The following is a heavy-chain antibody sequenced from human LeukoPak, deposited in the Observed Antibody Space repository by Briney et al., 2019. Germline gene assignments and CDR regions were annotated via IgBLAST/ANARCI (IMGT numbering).Heavy chain of an antibody. CDR1: GFTVSSNY. CDR2: IYSGGST. V-gene: IGHV3-66*02. Sequence: GGSLRLSCAASGFTVSSNYMSWVRQAPGKGLGWVSVIYSGGSTYYADSVKGRFTISRDNSKNTLYLQMNSLRAEDTAVYYCARIAAAGTAFDYWGQGTLVTVSS. J-gene: IGHJ4*02. CDR3: ARIAAAGTAFDY. D-gene: IGHD6-13*01.